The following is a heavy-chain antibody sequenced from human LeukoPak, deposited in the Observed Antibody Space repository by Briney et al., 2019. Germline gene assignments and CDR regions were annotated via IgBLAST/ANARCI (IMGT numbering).Heavy chain of an antibody. CDR3: VRDVWGDRDGFFEY. Sequence: GGSLRLSCAASGFTFSSYWMHWVRHAPGKGLLWVSRINIDGRSTIYAPSVTGRFTMSRDNAKNTVYLQMNSLRAEDTAVYYCVRDVWGDRDGFFEYWGQGTLVTVSS. CDR2: INIDGRST. J-gene: IGHJ4*02. D-gene: IGHD2-21*01. CDR1: GFTFSSYW. V-gene: IGHV3-74*01.